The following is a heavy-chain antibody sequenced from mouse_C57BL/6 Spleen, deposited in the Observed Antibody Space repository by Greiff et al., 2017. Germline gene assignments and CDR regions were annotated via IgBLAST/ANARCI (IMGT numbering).Heavy chain of an antibody. CDR2: IDPDDGDT. Sequence: QVQLQQSGAELVKPGASVKMSCKASGYTFTSSWMHWVKQRPGQGLEWIGRIDPDDGDTNYTPKFQGKATLTADTASSTAYLQLSSLTSEDTAVYYCARDAMDYWGQGTSVTVSS. CDR3: ARDAMDY. V-gene: IGHV1-50*01. J-gene: IGHJ4*01. CDR1: GYTFTSSW.